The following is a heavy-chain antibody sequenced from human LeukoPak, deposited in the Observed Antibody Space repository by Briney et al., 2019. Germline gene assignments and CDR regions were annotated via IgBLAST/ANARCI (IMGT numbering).Heavy chain of an antibody. D-gene: IGHD6-25*01. Sequence: PGGSLRLSCAASGFTFSNFAMAWGRQAPGKGLEWGSAIFGSDGRTFYADAVKGRVTISRDNSKSTLYLQMNSLRAEDTAIYYCAKPRGPAATHPDYWGQGILVTVSS. CDR1: GFTFSNFA. V-gene: IGHV3-23*01. J-gene: IGHJ4*02. CDR3: AKPRGPAATHPDY. CDR2: IFGSDGRT.